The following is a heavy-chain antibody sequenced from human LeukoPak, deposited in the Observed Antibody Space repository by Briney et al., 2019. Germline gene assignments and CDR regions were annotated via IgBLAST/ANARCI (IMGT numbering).Heavy chain of an antibody. CDR1: GGSISSYY. Sequence: SETLSLTCTVSGGSISSYYWSWIRHPPGKGLEWIGYIYYSGSTNYNPSLKSRVTISVDTSKNQFSLKLSSVTAADTAVYYCARSRFRYSSSWYWFDPWGQGTLVTVSS. CDR3: ARSRFRYSSSWYWFDP. D-gene: IGHD6-13*01. V-gene: IGHV4-59*01. J-gene: IGHJ5*02. CDR2: IYYSGST.